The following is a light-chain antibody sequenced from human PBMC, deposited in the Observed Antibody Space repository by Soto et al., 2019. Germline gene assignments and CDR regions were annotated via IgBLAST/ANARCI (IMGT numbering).Light chain of an antibody. CDR3: QQSYSTPLT. CDR1: QSISSY. Sequence: DIQMTQSPSSLSASVGDRVTITCRASQSISSYLNWYQQKPGKAPKLLIYAASSLQSGVPSRFSGSGSGTDFTLTISSLQPEDFAPYYCQQSYSTPLTLGQGTRLEIK. J-gene: IGKJ5*01. CDR2: AAS. V-gene: IGKV1-39*01.